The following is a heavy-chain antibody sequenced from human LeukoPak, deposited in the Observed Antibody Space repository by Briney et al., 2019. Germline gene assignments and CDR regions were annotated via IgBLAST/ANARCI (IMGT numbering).Heavy chain of an antibody. V-gene: IGHV3-20*04. Sequence: GGSLRLSCAASGFKFADYSMHWVRQAPGKGLEWVSSINWYGDKIGYGDSVKGRFSVSRDNAKNSLYLQMNSLRAEDTAVYYCARGALRYGDYDYGMDVWGQGTTVAVSS. J-gene: IGHJ6*02. CDR3: ARGALRYGDYDYGMDV. D-gene: IGHD4-17*01. CDR2: INWYGDKI. CDR1: GFKFADYS.